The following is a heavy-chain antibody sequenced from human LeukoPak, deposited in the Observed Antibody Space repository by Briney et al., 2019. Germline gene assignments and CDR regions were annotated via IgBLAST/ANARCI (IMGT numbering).Heavy chain of an antibody. J-gene: IGHJ6*02. Sequence: SETLSLTCTVSGGSISSSSYYWGWIRQPPGKGLEWIGSIYYSGSTYYNPSLKSRVTISVDTSKNQFSLKLSSVTAADTAVYYCARQYCSSTSCYYYYYYSMDVWGQGTTVTVSS. D-gene: IGHD2-2*01. CDR2: IYYSGST. V-gene: IGHV4-39*01. CDR1: GGSISSSSYY. CDR3: ARQYCSSTSCYYYYYYSMDV.